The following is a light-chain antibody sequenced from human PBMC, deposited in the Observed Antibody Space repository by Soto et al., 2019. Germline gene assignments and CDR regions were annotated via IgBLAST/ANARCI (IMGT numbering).Light chain of an antibody. CDR1: PSFSHS. CDR2: DAS. CDR3: QQRNEWQPVT. Sequence: ESVLTQSPATLSLSPGERATLSWRASPSFSHSLAWYQHKPGQAPRLLSYDASNRATGVPTMFSGSGSGTDFTRTIISLEPEDFAVYHGQQRNEWQPVTFGGGTRGEIK. V-gene: IGKV3-11*01. J-gene: IGKJ4*01.